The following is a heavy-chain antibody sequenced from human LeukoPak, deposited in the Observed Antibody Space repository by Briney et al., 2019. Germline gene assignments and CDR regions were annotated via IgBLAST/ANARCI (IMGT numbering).Heavy chain of an antibody. J-gene: IGHJ4*02. CDR1: GGSISSYY. Sequence: SETLSLTCTVSGGSISSYYWSWIRQPAGKGLEWIGRIYTSGSTNYNPSLKSRVTISVDTSKNQFSLKLSSVTAADTAVYYCARDLPDSGTIDYWGQGTLVTVSS. V-gene: IGHV4-4*07. CDR3: ARDLPDSGTIDY. CDR2: IYTSGST. D-gene: IGHD5-12*01.